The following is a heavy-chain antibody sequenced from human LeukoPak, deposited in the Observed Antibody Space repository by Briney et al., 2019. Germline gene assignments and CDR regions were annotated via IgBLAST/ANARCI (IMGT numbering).Heavy chain of an antibody. Sequence: SETLSLTCTVSGGSISSSSYYWGWIRQPPGKGLEWIGSIYYSGSTYYNPSLKSRVTISVDTFKNQFSLKLSSVTAADTAVYYCARRGLLEWSTPWFDPWGQGTLVTVSS. J-gene: IGHJ5*02. CDR1: GGSISSSSYY. D-gene: IGHD3-3*01. CDR2: IYYSGST. V-gene: IGHV4-39*01. CDR3: ARRGLLEWSTPWFDP.